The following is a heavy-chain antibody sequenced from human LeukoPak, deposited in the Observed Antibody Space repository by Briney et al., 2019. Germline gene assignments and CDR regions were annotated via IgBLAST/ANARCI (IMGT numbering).Heavy chain of an antibody. Sequence: QTGGSLRLSCAASGFSFGDYAMHWVRQAPGKGLEWVALISFDGTETYYADSVRGRFSISRDNSRNTLYLQMNYLTDDDTAVYYCAKDRAKVIASLMEWGQGTLVTVSS. D-gene: IGHD2-21*01. V-gene: IGHV3-30-3*01. J-gene: IGHJ4*02. CDR1: GFSFGDYA. CDR2: ISFDGTET. CDR3: AKDRAKVIASLME.